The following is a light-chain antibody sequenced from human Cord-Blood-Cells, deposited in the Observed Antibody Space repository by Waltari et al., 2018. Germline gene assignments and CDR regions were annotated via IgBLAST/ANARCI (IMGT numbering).Light chain of an antibody. Sequence: QSALTQPASASGSPRHSIPISCSGTPSYVGGYTYLSWYQQHPGKAPKLMIYDVSKRPSGVSNRFSGSKSGNTASLTISGLQAEDEADYYCSSYTSSSTFVFGTGTKVTVL. CDR2: DVS. V-gene: IGLV2-14*01. CDR1: PSYVGGYTY. CDR3: SSYTSSSTFV. J-gene: IGLJ1*01.